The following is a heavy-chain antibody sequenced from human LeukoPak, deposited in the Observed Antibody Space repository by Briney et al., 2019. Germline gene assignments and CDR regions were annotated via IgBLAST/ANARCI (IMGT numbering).Heavy chain of an antibody. J-gene: IGHJ4*02. D-gene: IGHD1-1*01. Sequence: SQTLSLTCAISGDSVSSNIAAWNWIRQSPSRGLEWLGRTHYRSKWYNDYAVSVKSRITINADTSKNQFSLHLNSVTPEDTALYYCARGVDTWNYSDFWGQGTLVTVSS. V-gene: IGHV6-1*01. CDR1: GDSVSSNIAA. CDR2: THYRSKWYN. CDR3: ARGVDTWNYSDF.